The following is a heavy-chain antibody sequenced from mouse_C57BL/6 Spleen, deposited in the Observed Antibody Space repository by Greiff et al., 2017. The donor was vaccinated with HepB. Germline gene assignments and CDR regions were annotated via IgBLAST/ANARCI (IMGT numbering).Heavy chain of an antibody. CDR2: IYPGDGDT. CDR1: GYAFSSSW. D-gene: IGHD1-1*01. Sequence: VQLQQSGPELVKPGASVKISCKASGYAFSSSWMNWVKQRPGKGLEWIGRIYPGDGDTNYNGKFKGKATLTADKSSSTAYMQLSSLTSEDSAVYFWARSGYYGSSFDYWGQGTTLTVSA. CDR3: ARSGYYGSSFDY. V-gene: IGHV1-82*01. J-gene: IGHJ2*01.